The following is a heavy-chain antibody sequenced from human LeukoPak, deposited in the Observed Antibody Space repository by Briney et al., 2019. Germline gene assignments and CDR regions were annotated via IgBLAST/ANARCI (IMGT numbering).Heavy chain of an antibody. V-gene: IGHV1-69*05. CDR1: GGTFIRSA. CDR3: ARARLVGATTASDY. CDR2: IIPIFGTA. Sequence: SVKVSCMASGGTFIRSAISWVRAAPGQGREWVGGIIPIFGTANYAQKFQGRVTITTDESTSTAYMELSSLKSEDTAVYYCARARLVGATTASDYWGKGTLVTVSS. J-gene: IGHJ4*02. D-gene: IGHD1-26*01.